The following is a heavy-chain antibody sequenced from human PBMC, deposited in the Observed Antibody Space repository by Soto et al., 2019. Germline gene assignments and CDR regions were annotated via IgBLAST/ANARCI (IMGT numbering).Heavy chain of an antibody. CDR1: GFTFNNYA. CDR3: AKVGTMILVTDAFDI. D-gene: IGHD3-22*01. J-gene: IGHJ3*02. V-gene: IGHV3-23*01. CDR2: ISGSGGGT. Sequence: EVQLLESGGGLVQPGGSLRLSCAASGFTFNNYAMSWVRQAPGKGLEWVSAISGSGGGTYYADSVKGRFTISRDNSKNTLYLQMNSLRAEDTAVYYCAKVGTMILVTDAFDIWGQGTMVTVSS.